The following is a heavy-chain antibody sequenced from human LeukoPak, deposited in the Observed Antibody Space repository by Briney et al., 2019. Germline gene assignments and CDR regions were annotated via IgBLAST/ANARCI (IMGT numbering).Heavy chain of an antibody. CDR2: IRYDGSDK. CDR3: AKDLTTVTTQGDY. Sequence: GGSLRLSCAASGFTFSSYGMHWVRQTPGKGLEWVAFIRYDGSDKYYADSVKGRFTISRDNSENTLYLQMNSLRVDDTAVYYCAKDLTTVTTQGDYWGQGTLVTVSS. J-gene: IGHJ4*02. CDR1: GFTFSSYG. V-gene: IGHV3-30*02. D-gene: IGHD4-17*01.